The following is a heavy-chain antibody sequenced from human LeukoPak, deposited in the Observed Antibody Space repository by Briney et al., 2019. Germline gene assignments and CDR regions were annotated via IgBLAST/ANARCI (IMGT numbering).Heavy chain of an antibody. Sequence: SETLSLTCTVSGGSMSGFFWTWIRQPPGRELEWIGSIHYSGTTNYNPSLKSRVTISVDTSKNQFSLKVSSVTAADTAVYYCARDGVHQGGYYSYYMDVWGKGTTVTVSS. CDR3: ARDGVHQGGYYSYYMDV. D-gene: IGHD2-8*01. V-gene: IGHV4-59*01. J-gene: IGHJ6*03. CDR1: GGSMSGFF. CDR2: IHYSGTT.